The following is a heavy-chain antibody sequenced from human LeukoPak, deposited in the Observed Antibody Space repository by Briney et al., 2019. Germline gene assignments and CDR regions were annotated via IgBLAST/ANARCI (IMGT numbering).Heavy chain of an antibody. CDR1: GYSFSTYA. CDR3: ASPLIYDYTNRFSQY. J-gene: IGHJ4*02. V-gene: IGHV1-3*01. Sequence: ASVKVSCKASGYSFSTYAMHWVRQAPGQRLEWMGWINVGNGNTKYSQKFQGRVTITRDTSASTAYMELSSLRTEDTAVYYCASPLIYDYTNRFSQYWGQGTLVTVSS. D-gene: IGHD4-11*01. CDR2: INVGNGNT.